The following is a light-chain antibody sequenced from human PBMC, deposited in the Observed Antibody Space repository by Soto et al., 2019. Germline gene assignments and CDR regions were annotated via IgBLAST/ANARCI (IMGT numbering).Light chain of an antibody. V-gene: IGKV3-20*01. Sequence: EIVLTQSPGTLSLSPGERATLSCRASQSVSSSFLAWYQQKPGQAPRLLIYGASSSATGIPDRFSGSWSGPDFTLTISRLEPEDVAVYYSQQYGSSPLTFGGGTKVEIK. CDR2: GAS. CDR1: QSVSSSF. J-gene: IGKJ4*01. CDR3: QQYGSSPLT.